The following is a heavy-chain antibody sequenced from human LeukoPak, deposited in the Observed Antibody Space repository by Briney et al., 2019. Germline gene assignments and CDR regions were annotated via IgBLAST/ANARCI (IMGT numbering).Heavy chain of an antibody. D-gene: IGHD6-6*01. V-gene: IGHV4-59*01. CDR2: IYYSGST. CDR1: GGSISSYY. CDR3: ARVGIAARPFFDY. Sequence: SETLSLTCTVSGGSISSYYWSWIRQPPGKGLEWIGYIYYSGSTNYNPSLKSRVTISVDTSKNQFSLKLSSVTAADTAAYYCARVGIAARPFFDYWGQGTLVTVSS. J-gene: IGHJ4*02.